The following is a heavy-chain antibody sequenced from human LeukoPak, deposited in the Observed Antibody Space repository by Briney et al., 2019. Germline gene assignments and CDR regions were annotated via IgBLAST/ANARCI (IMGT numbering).Heavy chain of an antibody. Sequence: RTGGSLRLSCAASGFTFSSYSMNWVRQAPGKGLEWVSYISSSSSTIYYADSVKGRFTISRDNAKNSLYLQMNSLRAEDTAVYYCARDLDSGSYLRLYYGMDVWGQGTTVTVSS. D-gene: IGHD1-26*01. V-gene: IGHV3-48*04. CDR1: GFTFSSYS. CDR2: ISSSSSTI. CDR3: ARDLDSGSYLRLYYGMDV. J-gene: IGHJ6*02.